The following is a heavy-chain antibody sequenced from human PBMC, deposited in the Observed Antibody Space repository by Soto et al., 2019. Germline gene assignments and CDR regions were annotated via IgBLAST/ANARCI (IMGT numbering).Heavy chain of an antibody. CDR2: IYYSGNT. D-gene: IGHD2-2*01. V-gene: IGHV4-39*01. J-gene: IGHJ3*02. CDR1: GGSISSSSYY. Sequence: SETLSLTCTVSGGSISSSSYYWGWIRQPPGKGLEWIGSIYYSGNTYYNPSLKSRVTISVDTSKNQFSLKLSSVTAADTAVYYCARNVVVPATAAFEIWGQGSMVTVSS. CDR3: ARNVVVPATAAFEI.